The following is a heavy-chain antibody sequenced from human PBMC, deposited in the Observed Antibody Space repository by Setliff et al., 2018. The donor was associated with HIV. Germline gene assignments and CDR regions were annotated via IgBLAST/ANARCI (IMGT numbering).Heavy chain of an antibody. J-gene: IGHJ5*02. D-gene: IGHD3-22*01. CDR3: ARAPNSPYYSNFWYADH. CDR1: GYSFNTYW. V-gene: IGHV5-51*01. Sequence: ESLKISCKTSGYSFNTYWIGWVRQMPGKGLEWMAIFYPGDSDTRYSPSFQSQVTVSADKSIGTAYLQWDGLKASDTALYFCARAPNSPYYSNFWYADHWGQGTLVTVSS. CDR2: FYPGDSDT.